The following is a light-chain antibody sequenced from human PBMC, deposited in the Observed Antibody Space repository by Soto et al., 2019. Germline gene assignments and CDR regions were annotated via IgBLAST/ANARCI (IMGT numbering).Light chain of an antibody. J-gene: IGLJ2*01. CDR1: SSDVGGYNY. CDR3: SSYTSSSTYVV. V-gene: IGLV2-14*01. CDR2: DVS. Sequence: QSALTQPASVSGSPGQSITISCTGTSSDVGGYNYVSWYQQHPGKAPKLMIYDVSNRPSGVSNRFSSSKSGNTASLTISGLQAEDEADYYCSSYTSSSTYVVFGGGTKVTVL.